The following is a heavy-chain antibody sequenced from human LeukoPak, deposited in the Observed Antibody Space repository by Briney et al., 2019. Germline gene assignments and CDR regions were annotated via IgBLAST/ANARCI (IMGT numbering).Heavy chain of an antibody. J-gene: IGHJ4*02. D-gene: IGHD3-22*01. Sequence: GGSLRHSCAASGFIVSHKYMAWVRQAPGKGLEWLSIIYTGGNTVSAESVKGRFSISRDDSRNTVHLQMNNLRDDDTAVYYCARGQIDLLRNYFDSWGPGTLVAVSS. CDR3: ARGQIDLLRNYFDS. CDR1: GFIVSHKY. CDR2: IYTGGNT. V-gene: IGHV3-66*01.